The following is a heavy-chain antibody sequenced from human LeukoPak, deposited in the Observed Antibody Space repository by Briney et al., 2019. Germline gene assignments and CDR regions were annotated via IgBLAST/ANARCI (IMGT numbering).Heavy chain of an antibody. CDR3: AKDRDGTMIVVVITTFDY. CDR2: ISGSGGYT. V-gene: IGHV3-23*01. D-gene: IGHD3-22*01. CDR1: GFTFSSYA. J-gene: IGHJ4*02. Sequence: GGSLRLSCAASGFTFSSYAMSWVRQAPGKGLEWVSAISGSGGYTYYADSVKGRFTMSRDNSKNTLYLQMNSLRAEDTAVYHCAKDRDGTMIVVVITTFDYWGQGTLVTVSS.